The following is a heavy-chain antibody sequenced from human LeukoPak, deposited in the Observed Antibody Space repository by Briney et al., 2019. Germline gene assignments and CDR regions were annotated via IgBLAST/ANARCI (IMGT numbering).Heavy chain of an antibody. Sequence: PGGSLRLSCAASGFTFSSYSMNWVRQAPGKGLEWVSYISSSSSTIYYADSVKGRFTISRDNAKNSLYLQMNSLRAEDTAVYYCARTGQQLVWDYWGQGTLVTVSS. V-gene: IGHV3-48*01. CDR3: ARTGQQLVWDY. J-gene: IGHJ4*02. D-gene: IGHD6-6*01. CDR2: ISSSSSTI. CDR1: GFTFSSYS.